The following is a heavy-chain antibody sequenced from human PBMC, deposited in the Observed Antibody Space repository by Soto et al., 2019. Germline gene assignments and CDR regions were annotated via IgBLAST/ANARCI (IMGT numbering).Heavy chain of an antibody. Sequence: EVQLLESGGGLVQPGGSLRLSCAASGFSFSSYAMGWVRQAPGKGLEGVSGIRGRGGTTYYADSVKGRFTISRDNSKNKLFLQMDSLRAEDTAIYYCAKVIVEWELLNAFDSWGQGTLVTVSS. V-gene: IGHV3-23*01. CDR2: IRGRGGTT. CDR1: GFSFSSYA. D-gene: IGHD1-26*01. CDR3: AKVIVEWELLNAFDS. J-gene: IGHJ4*02.